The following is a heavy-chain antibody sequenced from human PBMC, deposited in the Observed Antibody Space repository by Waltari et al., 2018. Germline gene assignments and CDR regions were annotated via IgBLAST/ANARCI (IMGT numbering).Heavy chain of an antibody. CDR2: IGGSGAST. CDR1: GVTCSSCA. J-gene: IGHJ5*02. V-gene: IGHV3-23*01. CDR3: AKDLRYSSA. D-gene: IGHD6-19*01. Sequence: EVQLLESGGGLVQPGGSLRLSCAASGVTCSSCAVRWVRRAPGEGVEWVSGIGGSGASTYYADSVRGRFTISRDNSKNTLYLQMNSLRAEDTALYYCAKDLRYSSAWGQGTLVTVSS.